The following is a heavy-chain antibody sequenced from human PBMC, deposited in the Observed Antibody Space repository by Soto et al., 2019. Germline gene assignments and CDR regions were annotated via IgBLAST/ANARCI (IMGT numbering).Heavy chain of an antibody. D-gene: IGHD3-3*01. J-gene: IGHJ5*02. V-gene: IGHV2-5*01. CDR1: GFSLSTSGVG. Sequence: QITLKESGPTLVKPTQTLTLTCTFSGFSLSTSGVGVGWIRQPPGKALEWLALIYWNDDKRYSPSLKSRLTITKDTSKNQVVLTMTNMDPVDTATYYCAHRTRHDFWSGYRYNWFDPWGQGTLVTVSS. CDR2: IYWNDDK. CDR3: AHRTRHDFWSGYRYNWFDP.